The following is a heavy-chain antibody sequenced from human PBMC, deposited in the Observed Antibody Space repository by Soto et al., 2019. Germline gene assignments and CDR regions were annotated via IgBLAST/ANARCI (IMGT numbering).Heavy chain of an antibody. J-gene: IGHJ4*02. Sequence: EVQLLESGGGLVQPGGSLRLSCAASGFTFSSYAMTWVRQAPGKGLEWVSAISGSGGSTYYADSVKGRFTISRDKSKNTLYLQMNSLRAEDTAVYYCAKLGSYTGPADYWGQGTLVTVSS. CDR1: GFTFSSYA. V-gene: IGHV3-23*01. D-gene: IGHD3-16*01. CDR2: ISGSGGST. CDR3: AKLGSYTGPADY.